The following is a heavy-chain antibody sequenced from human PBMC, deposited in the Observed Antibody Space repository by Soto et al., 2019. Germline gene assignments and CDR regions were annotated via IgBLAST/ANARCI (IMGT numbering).Heavy chain of an antibody. D-gene: IGHD6-6*01. CDR2: IIPIFGTA. J-gene: IGHJ4*02. V-gene: IGHV1-69*13. CDR3: ARRGRSIAARSSPFEY. Sequence: SVKVSCKASGGTFSSYAISCVRQAPGQGLEWMGGIIPIFGTANYAQKFQGRVTITADESTSTAYMELSSLRSEDTAVYYCARRGRSIAARSSPFEYWGQGTLVSVSS. CDR1: GGTFSSYA.